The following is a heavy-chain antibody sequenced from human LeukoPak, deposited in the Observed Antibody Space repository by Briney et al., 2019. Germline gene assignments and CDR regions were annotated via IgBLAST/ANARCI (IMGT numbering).Heavy chain of an antibody. CDR3: AKLTPAYYDILTGISPIDY. CDR2: ISGSGGST. J-gene: IGHJ4*02. D-gene: IGHD3-9*01. Sequence: GGSLRLSCAASGFILSNYRMNWVRQAPGKGLEWVSAISGSGGSTYYADSVKGRFTISRDNSKNTLYLQMNSLRAEDTAVYYCAKLTPAYYDILTGISPIDYWGQGTLVTVSS. V-gene: IGHV3-23*01. CDR1: GFILSNYR.